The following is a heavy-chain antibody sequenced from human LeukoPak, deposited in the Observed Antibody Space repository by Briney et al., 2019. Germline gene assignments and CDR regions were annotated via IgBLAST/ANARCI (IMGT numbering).Heavy chain of an antibody. CDR1: GFTVSDYY. J-gene: IGHJ3*02. CDR3: ARCGSDYDGGAFDI. D-gene: IGHD2-21*02. CDR2: IYSDSRT. Sequence: GGSLRLSCAASGFTVSDYYTSWVRQAPGKGLEWVSVIYSDSRTYYADSVRGRFIISRDNSNNTLHLQMNSLRGEDTAVYYCARCGSDYDGGAFDIWGQGTLVTVSS. V-gene: IGHV3-53*01.